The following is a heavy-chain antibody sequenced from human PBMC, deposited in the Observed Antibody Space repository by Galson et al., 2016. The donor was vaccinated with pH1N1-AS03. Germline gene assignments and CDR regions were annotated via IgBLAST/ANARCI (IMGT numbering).Heavy chain of an antibody. CDR1: GLSLSELS. J-gene: IGHJ4*02. V-gene: IGHV1-24*01. Sequence: SVKVSCKVSGLSLSELSMHWVRQAPGKGLEWMGCFDREDGEAIYAQKFQGRLTVTEDRSTDTAYMELSSLRPKDTATYYCATDYDYWGQGTLVTVSS. CDR2: FDREDGEA. CDR3: ATDYDY.